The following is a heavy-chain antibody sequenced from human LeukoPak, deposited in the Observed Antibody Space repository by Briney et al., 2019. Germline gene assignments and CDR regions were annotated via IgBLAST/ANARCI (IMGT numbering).Heavy chain of an antibody. Sequence: GGSLRLSCAASGFTFSNAWMSWVRQAPGKGLEWVGRIKSKTDGGTTDYAAPVKGRFTISRDDSKNTLNLQMNSLKTEDTAVYYCTTDRPLSTYCSSTSCYSDYWGQGTLVTVSS. D-gene: IGHD2-2*01. V-gene: IGHV3-15*01. CDR1: GFTFSNAW. J-gene: IGHJ4*02. CDR2: IKSKTDGGTT. CDR3: TTDRPLSTYCSSTSCYSDY.